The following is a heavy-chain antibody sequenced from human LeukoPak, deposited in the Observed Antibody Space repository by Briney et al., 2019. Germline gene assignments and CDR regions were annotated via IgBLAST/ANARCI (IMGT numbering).Heavy chain of an antibody. J-gene: IGHJ6*03. CDR1: AFTFSSYG. Sequence: PGGSLRLSCAASAFTFSSYGIICLTQAPGEALEWVSAISRSGGSTYYADSVKGGFTISRDNYKNTLYLQMNSLRAEDTAVYYCAKDRSLPAAFHYYYYMDVWGKGTTVSVSS. V-gene: IGHV3-23*01. CDR3: AKDRSLPAAFHYYYYMDV. D-gene: IGHD2-2*01. CDR2: ISRSGGST.